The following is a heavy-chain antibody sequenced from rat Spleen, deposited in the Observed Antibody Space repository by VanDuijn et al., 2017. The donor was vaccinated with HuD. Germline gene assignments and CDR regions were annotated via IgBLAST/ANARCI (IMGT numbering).Heavy chain of an antibody. Sequence: EVQLVESGGGLVQPGRSMKLSCAASGFTFSDFYMAWVRQAPTKGLEWVATISYDGSKTYYRDSVKGRFTISRDNARSTLNLHMYSLRSEDTAIYYCPRRVYLPDWYFDFWGPGTMVTVSS. CDR1: GFTFSDFY. CDR3: PRRVYLPDWYFDF. CDR2: ISYDGSKT. D-gene: IGHD1-1*01. V-gene: IGHV5-7*01. J-gene: IGHJ1*01.